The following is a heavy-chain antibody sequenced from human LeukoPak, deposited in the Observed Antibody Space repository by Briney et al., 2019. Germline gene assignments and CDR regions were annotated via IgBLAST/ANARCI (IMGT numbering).Heavy chain of an antibody. D-gene: IGHD3-10*01. CDR2: INHSGST. J-gene: IGHJ4*02. V-gene: IGHV4-34*01. CDR3: ASNRHYYGSGSYGY. Sequence: KASETLSLTCAVYGGSFSGYYWSWIRQPPGKGLEWIGEINHSGSTNYNSSLKSRVTISVDTSKNQFSLKLSSVTAADTAVYYCASNRHYYGSGSYGYWGQGTLVTVSS. CDR1: GGSFSGYY.